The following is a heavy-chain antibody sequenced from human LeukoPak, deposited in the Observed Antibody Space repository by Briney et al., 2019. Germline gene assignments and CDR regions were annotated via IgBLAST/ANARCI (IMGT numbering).Heavy chain of an antibody. CDR2: IYYSGST. J-gene: IGHJ3*02. V-gene: IGHV4-39*01. D-gene: IGHD2-15*01. CDR3: ARHCSGGSCWAAFDI. CDR1: GGSISSSSYY. Sequence: PSETLSLTCTLAGGSISSSSYYWGWIRQPPGKGLEWIGRIYYSGSTYYNPSLKSRVTTSVGTSKNQFSLKLSSVTAADTAVYYCARHCSGGSCWAAFDIWGQGTMVTVSS.